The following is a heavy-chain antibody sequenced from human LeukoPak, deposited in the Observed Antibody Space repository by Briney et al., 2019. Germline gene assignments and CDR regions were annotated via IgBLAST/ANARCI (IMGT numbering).Heavy chain of an antibody. CDR2: VYYSGYS. D-gene: IGHD2-21*01. CDR1: GGSITSYY. J-gene: IGHJ4*02. V-gene: IGHV4-59*08. Sequence: SETLSLTCIVSGGSITSYYWAWLRQPPEKGLEWIGYVYYSGYSNYNPSLKSRVSMSVDTSMDQFSLKLASVTAADTAVYYCARHSIASDGARLFDYWGRGTLVTVSS. CDR3: ARHSIASDGARLFDY.